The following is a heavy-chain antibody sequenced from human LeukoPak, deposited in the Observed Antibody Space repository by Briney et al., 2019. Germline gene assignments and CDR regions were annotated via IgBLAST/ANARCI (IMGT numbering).Heavy chain of an antibody. Sequence: ASVKVSCKASGYTFTSYGISWVRQAPGQGLEWMGWISAYNGNTNYAQKLQGRVTMTTDTSTSTAYMELRSLRSDDTAVYHCARDRRYYDSSSVLDYWGQGTLVTVSS. CDR3: ARDRRYYDSSSVLDY. J-gene: IGHJ4*02. CDR1: GYTFTSYG. D-gene: IGHD3-22*01. V-gene: IGHV1-18*01. CDR2: ISAYNGNT.